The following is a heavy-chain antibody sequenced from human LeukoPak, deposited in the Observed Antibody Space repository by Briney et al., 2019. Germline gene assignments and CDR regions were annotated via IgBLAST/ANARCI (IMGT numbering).Heavy chain of an antibody. V-gene: IGHV4-31*03. CDR3: ARGGDPYYFDY. Sequence: PQTLSLTCTVSGGSISSGGYYWSWIRQHPGEGLEWIGYIYYSGSTYYNPSLKSRVTISVDTSKNQFSLKLSSVTAADTAVYYCARGGDPYYFDYWGQGTLVTVSS. D-gene: IGHD2-21*02. CDR2: IYYSGST. J-gene: IGHJ4*02. CDR1: GGSISSGGYY.